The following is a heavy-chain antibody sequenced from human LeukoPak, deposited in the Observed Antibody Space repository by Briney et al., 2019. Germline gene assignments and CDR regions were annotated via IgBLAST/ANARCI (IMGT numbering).Heavy chain of an antibody. Sequence: PSETLSPTCTVSGGSISSSSYYWGWTRQPPGKGLEWIGSIYYSGSTYYNPSLKSRVTISVDTSKNQFSLKLSSVTAADTAVYYCARLADITMVRGVGWFDPWGQGTLVTVSS. D-gene: IGHD3-10*01. CDR1: GGSISSSSYY. V-gene: IGHV4-39*01. J-gene: IGHJ5*02. CDR2: IYYSGST. CDR3: ARLADITMVRGVGWFDP.